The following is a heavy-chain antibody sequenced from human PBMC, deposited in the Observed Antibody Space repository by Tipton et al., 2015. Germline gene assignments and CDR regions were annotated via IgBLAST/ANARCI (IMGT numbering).Heavy chain of an antibody. CDR3: ARVMRHISVAGSASDGFSM. J-gene: IGHJ3*02. CDR1: GFTFNTYW. V-gene: IGHV3-7*03. D-gene: IGHD6-19*01. Sequence: GSLRLSCAASGFTFNTYWMNWVRQAPGKGLEWVANIKQDGSEKYYVDSVKGRFTISRDNAKNSLYLQMNSLRAEDTAVYYCARVMRHISVAGSASDGFSMWGQGTMVTVSS. CDR2: IKQDGSEK.